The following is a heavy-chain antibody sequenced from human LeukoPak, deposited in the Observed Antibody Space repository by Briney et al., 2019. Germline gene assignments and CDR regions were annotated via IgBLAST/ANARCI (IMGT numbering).Heavy chain of an antibody. D-gene: IGHD6-13*01. CDR3: VRGVGVSRFNYLDS. CDR2: ISYDGSNK. Sequence: PGGSLRLSCAASGFTFSSYAMHWVRQAPGKGLEWVAVISYDGSNKFYADSVKGRFTLSRDNSKNTLYLQMNSLRDDDTAVYYCVRGVGVSRFNYLDSWGQGTLVIVSS. CDR1: GFTFSSYA. V-gene: IGHV3-30-3*01. J-gene: IGHJ4*02.